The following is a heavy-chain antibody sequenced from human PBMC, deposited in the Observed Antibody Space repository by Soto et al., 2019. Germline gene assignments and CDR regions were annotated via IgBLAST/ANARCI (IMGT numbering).Heavy chain of an antibody. CDR2: ISYDGRNK. J-gene: IGHJ4*02. CDR1: GFTLSSYG. Sequence: QVQLVESGGGVVQPGSSLRLSCAASGFTLSSYGRHWVRQAPGKGLEWVAVISYDGRNKYYADSVKGRFTISRDNSKNTLYLEMNSLRAEDTAVYYCAKGGSISARYLDYWGQGTLATVSS. CDR3: AKGGSISARYLDY. D-gene: IGHD6-6*01. V-gene: IGHV3-30*18.